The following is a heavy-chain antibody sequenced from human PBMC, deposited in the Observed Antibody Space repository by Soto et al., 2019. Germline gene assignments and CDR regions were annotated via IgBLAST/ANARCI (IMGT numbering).Heavy chain of an antibody. J-gene: IGHJ6*02. V-gene: IGHV1-18*01. CDR2: ISAYNGNT. Sequence: GASVKVSCKASGYTFTSYGISWLRQAPGQGLEWMGWISAYNGNTNYAQKLQGRVTMTTDTSTSTAYMELRSLRSDDTAVYYCASGQAGAVISPYYYNGMDGWGQGTTVT. CDR3: ASGQAGAVISPYYYNGMDG. D-gene: IGHD3-22*01. CDR1: GYTFTSYG.